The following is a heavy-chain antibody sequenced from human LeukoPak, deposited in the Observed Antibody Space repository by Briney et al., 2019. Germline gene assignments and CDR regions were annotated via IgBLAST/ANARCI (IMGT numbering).Heavy chain of an antibody. CDR1: GGSISSHY. CDR2: IYYSGST. V-gene: IGHV4-59*11. CDR3: ARGRNWFDP. Sequence: SETLSLTCTASGGSISSHYWSWIRQPPGKGLEWIGYIYYSGSTNYNPYRKSRVTISVDTSKNQFSLKLSSVTAADTAVYYCARGRNWFDPWGQGTLVTVSS. J-gene: IGHJ5*02.